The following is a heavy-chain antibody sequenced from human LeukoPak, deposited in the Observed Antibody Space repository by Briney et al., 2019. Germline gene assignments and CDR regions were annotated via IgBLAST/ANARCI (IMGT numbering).Heavy chain of an antibody. J-gene: IGHJ5*02. CDR1: GFSPSSYD. CDR3: ARADCSSSTCYLRSSWFDP. D-gene: IGHD2/OR15-2a*01. V-gene: IGHV3-21*01. CDR2: ISTSSTFI. Sequence: PGGSLRLSCAASGFSPSSYDMNWVRQAPGKGLEWVSSISTSSTFIYYTYSVKGRFTISRDNAKNSLYLQMNSLSAEDTAVYYCARADCSSSTCYLRSSWFDPWGQGTLVTVSS.